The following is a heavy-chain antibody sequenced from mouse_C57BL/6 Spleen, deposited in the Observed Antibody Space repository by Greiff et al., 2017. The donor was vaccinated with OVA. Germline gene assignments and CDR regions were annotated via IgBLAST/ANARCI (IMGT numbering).Heavy chain of an antibody. J-gene: IGHJ4*01. Sequence: DVMLVESGGGLVKPGGSLKLSCAASGFTFSSYTMSWVRQTPEKRLEWVATISGGGGNTYYPDSVKGRFTISRDNAKNTLYLQMSSLRSEDTALYYCARHYYGNYGAMDYWGQGTSVTVSS. CDR1: GFTFSSYT. D-gene: IGHD2-1*01. CDR3: ARHYYGNYGAMDY. CDR2: ISGGGGNT. V-gene: IGHV5-9*01.